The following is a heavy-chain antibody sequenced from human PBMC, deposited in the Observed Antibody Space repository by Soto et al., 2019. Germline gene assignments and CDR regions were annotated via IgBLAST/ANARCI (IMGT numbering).Heavy chain of an antibody. CDR1: GGSISSYY. J-gene: IGHJ4*02. CDR3: ARAPPNIYGSGPVRDGYFDY. Sequence: SETLSLTCTVSGGSISSYYWSWIRQPPGKGLEWIGYIYYSGSTNYNPSLKSRVTISVDTSKNQFSLKLSSVTAADTAVYYCARAPPNIYGSGPVRDGYFDYWGQGTLVTVSS. D-gene: IGHD3-10*01. CDR2: IYYSGST. V-gene: IGHV4-59*01.